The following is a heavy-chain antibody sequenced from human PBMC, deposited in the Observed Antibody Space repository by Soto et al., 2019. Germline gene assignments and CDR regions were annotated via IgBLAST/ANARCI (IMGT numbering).Heavy chain of an antibody. Sequence: QITLKESGPTLVKPTQTLTLTCTFSGFSLSTSGVGVGWIRQPPGKALEWLALIYWNDDKRYSPSLKSRLTITKANSKNQVVLTMTNMDPVDTATYRCVHGEVAHGYNYFDYWGQGTLVTVSS. CDR1: GFSLSTSGVG. CDR2: IYWNDDK. D-gene: IGHD5-12*01. J-gene: IGHJ4*02. CDR3: VHGEVAHGYNYFDY. V-gene: IGHV2-5*01.